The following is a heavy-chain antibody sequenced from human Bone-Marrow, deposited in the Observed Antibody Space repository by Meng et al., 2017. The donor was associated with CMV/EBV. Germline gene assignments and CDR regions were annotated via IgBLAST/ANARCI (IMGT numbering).Heavy chain of an antibody. J-gene: IGHJ6*02. Sequence: GESLKISCAASGFTFSDYYMSWIRQAPGKGLEWVSYISSSGSTIYYADPVKGRFTISRDNAKNSLYLQMNSLRAEDTAVYYCARGLDYPYYYYGMDVWGQGTTVTVSS. D-gene: IGHD3-16*01. V-gene: IGHV3-11*01. CDR2: ISSSGSTI. CDR3: ARGLDYPYYYYGMDV. CDR1: GFTFSDYY.